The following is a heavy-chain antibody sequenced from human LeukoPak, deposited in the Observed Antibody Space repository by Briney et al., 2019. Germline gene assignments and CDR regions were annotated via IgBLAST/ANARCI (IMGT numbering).Heavy chain of an antibody. CDR2: IYHSGST. J-gene: IGHJ4*02. CDR3: ARGKGSSWEYYFDY. D-gene: IGHD6-13*01. V-gene: IGHV4-4*02. Sequence: SETLSLTCAVSGGSISSSNWWSWVRQPPGKGLEWIGEIYHSGSTNYNPSLKSRVTISVDKSKNQFSLKLSSVTAADTAVYYCARGKGSSWEYYFDYWGQGTLVTVSS. CDR1: GGSISSSNW.